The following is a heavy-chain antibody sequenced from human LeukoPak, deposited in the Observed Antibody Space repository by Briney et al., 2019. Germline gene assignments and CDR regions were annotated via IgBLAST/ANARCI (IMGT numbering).Heavy chain of an antibody. D-gene: IGHD3-22*01. J-gene: IGHJ3*02. CDR2: IYYSGIT. Sequence: PSETLSLTCTVSGASITIYYWSWIRQPPGKGLEWIGFIYYSGITNYNPSLKSRVTISVDTSKNQFSLRLASVTAADTAVYYCARGRTTYYSDSTGYYRDAFDIWGQGTKVTVSS. V-gene: IGHV4-59*01. CDR3: ARGRTTYYSDSTGYYRDAFDI. CDR1: GASITIYY.